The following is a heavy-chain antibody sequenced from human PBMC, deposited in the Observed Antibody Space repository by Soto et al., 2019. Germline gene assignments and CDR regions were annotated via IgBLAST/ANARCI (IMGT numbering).Heavy chain of an antibody. D-gene: IGHD2-21*01. CDR1: GGTFSSYA. V-gene: IGHV1-69*01. J-gene: IGHJ4*02. CDR2: FIPIFGTA. Sequence: QVQLVQSGAEVKKPGSSVKVSCKAAGGTFSSYAISWVRQAPGQGLEWMGGFIPIFGTANYAQKFQGRVTMTADESTSTAYRELSRLRAEDTAVYYCAREGWGWLQFSAPDYWGQGTLVTVSS. CDR3: AREGWGWLQFSAPDY.